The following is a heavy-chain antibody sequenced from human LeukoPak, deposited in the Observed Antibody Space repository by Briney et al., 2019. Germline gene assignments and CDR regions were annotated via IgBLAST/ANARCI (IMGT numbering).Heavy chain of an antibody. J-gene: IGHJ4*02. CDR3: AREGRLRPSHIDY. CDR2: ISSSSSTI. V-gene: IGHV3-48*01. Sequence: GGSLRLSCAASGFTFSSYSMNWVRQAPGKGLEWVSYISSSSSTIYYADSVKGRFTISRDNAKNLLYLQMNSLRAEDTAVYYCAREGRLRPSHIDYWGQGTLVTVSS. CDR1: GFTFSSYS. D-gene: IGHD2-15*01.